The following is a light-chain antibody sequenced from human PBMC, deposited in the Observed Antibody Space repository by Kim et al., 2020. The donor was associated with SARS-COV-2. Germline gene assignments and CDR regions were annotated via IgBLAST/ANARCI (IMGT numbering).Light chain of an antibody. Sequence: GETTRIPGRGNNIGSKRVHWYKQKPGQAPVLVIYYDSDRPSGIPERFSGSNSGNTATLTISRVEAGDEADYYCQVWDSSSDHVVFGGGTQLTVL. V-gene: IGLV3-21*04. CDR1: NIGSKR. CDR2: YDS. CDR3: QVWDSSSDHVV. J-gene: IGLJ2*01.